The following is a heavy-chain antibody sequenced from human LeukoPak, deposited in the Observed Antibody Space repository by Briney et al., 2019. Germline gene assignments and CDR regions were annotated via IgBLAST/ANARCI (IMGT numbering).Heavy chain of an antibody. Sequence: GGSLRLSCAASGFTFSSNYMSWVRQAPGKGLEWVSVIYSGGSTYYSDSVKGRFTISRANSKNTLYLQTNSLRAEDTAVYYCARDFTYYYDSSGLDPWGQGTLVTVSS. V-gene: IGHV3-66*02. CDR3: ARDFTYYYDSSGLDP. J-gene: IGHJ5*02. CDR2: IYSGGST. CDR1: GFTFSSNY. D-gene: IGHD3-22*01.